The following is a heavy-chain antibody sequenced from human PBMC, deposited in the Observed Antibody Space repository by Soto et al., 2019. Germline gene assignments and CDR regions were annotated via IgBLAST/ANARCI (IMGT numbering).Heavy chain of an antibody. CDR2: INHSGST. V-gene: IGHV4-34*01. Sequence: QVQLQQWGAGLLKPSETLSLTCAVYGGSFSGYYWSWIRQPPGKGMEGIGEINHSGSTNSNPSLKSLVTISVATSKHQFSLKLSSVTAADTAVYYCSREGYSSSSFLFDPWGQGTLVTVSA. D-gene: IGHD6-6*01. CDR3: SREGYSSSSFLFDP. CDR1: GGSFSGYY. J-gene: IGHJ5*02.